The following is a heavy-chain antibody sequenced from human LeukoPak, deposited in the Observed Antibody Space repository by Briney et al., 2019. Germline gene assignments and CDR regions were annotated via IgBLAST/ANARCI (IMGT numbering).Heavy chain of an antibody. D-gene: IGHD3-10*01. Sequence: GGSLRLSCAASGFTFSSYGMHWVRQAPGKGLEWVAFIRYDGSNKYYADSVKGRFTISRDNSKNTLYLQMNSLRAEDTAVYYCAKGGFYYGSGVGYNWFDPWGQGTLVTVSS. J-gene: IGHJ5*02. CDR3: AKGGFYYGSGVGYNWFDP. CDR2: IRYDGSNK. CDR1: GFTFSSYG. V-gene: IGHV3-30*02.